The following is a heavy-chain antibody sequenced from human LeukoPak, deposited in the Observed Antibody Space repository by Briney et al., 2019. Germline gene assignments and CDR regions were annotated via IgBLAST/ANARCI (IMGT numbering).Heavy chain of an antibody. CDR2: IYTSGST. Sequence: PSETLSLTCTVSGGSISSYYWSWIRQPAGKGLEWIGRIYTSGSTNYNPSLKSRVTMSVDTSKNQFSLKLSSVTAADTAVYYCARQKIEWLRSLENYYYYMDVWGKGTTVTISS. CDR1: GGSISSYY. CDR3: ARQKIEWLRSLENYYYYMDV. J-gene: IGHJ6*03. V-gene: IGHV4-4*07. D-gene: IGHD5-12*01.